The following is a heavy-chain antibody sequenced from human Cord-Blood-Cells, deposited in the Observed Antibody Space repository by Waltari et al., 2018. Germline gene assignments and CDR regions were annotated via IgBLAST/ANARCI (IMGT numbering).Heavy chain of an antibody. CDR3: ARDRTGDDAFDI. Sequence: QLQLQESGPGLVKPSETLSLTCTVSGGSISSSSYYWGWIRQPPGKGREWIGSIYYSVSTYYNPSLKSRVTISVDTSKNQFSLKLSSVTAADTAVYYCARDRTGDDAFDIWGQGTMVTVSS. CDR2: IYYSVST. CDR1: GGSISSSSYY. D-gene: IGHD7-27*01. J-gene: IGHJ3*02. V-gene: IGHV4-39*07.